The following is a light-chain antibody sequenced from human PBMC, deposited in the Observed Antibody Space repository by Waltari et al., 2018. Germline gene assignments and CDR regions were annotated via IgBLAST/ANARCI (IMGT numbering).Light chain of an antibody. CDR2: DVT. J-gene: IGLJ2*01. CDR1: SNDVGSSTF. CDR3: SSFTDTHTLL. V-gene: IGLV2-14*03. Sequence: QSALTQPASVSGSPGQSITISCTGTSNDVGSSTFVSWYQQHPGRAPQLMIYDVTERPSGISYRFSGSKSANTASLTISGLLPEDEAIYYCSSFTDTHTLLFGGGTTVTVL.